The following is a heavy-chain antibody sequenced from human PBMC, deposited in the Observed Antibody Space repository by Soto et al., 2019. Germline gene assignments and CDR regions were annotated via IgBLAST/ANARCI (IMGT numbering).Heavy chain of an antibody. Sequence: PGGSLRLSCAASGFTFSNYSMNWVRQAPGKGLEWVSSISTSSSYIYYADSVKGRFTISRDNAKSSLYLQMNSLRAEDTAVYYCARGHGSSFNWFDPWGQGTLVTVSS. J-gene: IGHJ5*02. V-gene: IGHV3-21*01. D-gene: IGHD6-19*01. CDR1: GFTFSNYS. CDR2: ISTSSSYI. CDR3: ARGHGSSFNWFDP.